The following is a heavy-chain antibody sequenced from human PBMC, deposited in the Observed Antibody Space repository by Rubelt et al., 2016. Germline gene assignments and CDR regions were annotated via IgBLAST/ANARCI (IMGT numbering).Heavy chain of an antibody. V-gene: IGHV4-39*01. J-gene: IGHJ4*02. Sequence: QLRLQESGPGLVKPSETLSLTCTVSGGSISSTNYYWGWIRQPPGKGLEWIGSIYYSGTTYYDPSLQSRVTISVDTSRNQFSLKLRSVTAADTAVYYCASEWELLGWGQGTLVTVSS. D-gene: IGHD1-26*01. CDR2: IYYSGTT. CDR3: ASEWELLG. CDR1: GGSISSTNYY.